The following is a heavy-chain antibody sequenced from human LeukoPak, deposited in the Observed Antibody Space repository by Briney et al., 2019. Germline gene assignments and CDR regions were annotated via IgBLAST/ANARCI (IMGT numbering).Heavy chain of an antibody. D-gene: IGHD3-22*01. CDR3: ARVAYDLYYFDY. V-gene: IGHV1-8*01. CDR2: MNPNSGNT. Sequence: ASVKVSCKXSGYTFTSYDINWVRQATGQGLEWMGWMNPNSGNTGYAQKFQGRVTMTRNTSISTAYMELSSLRSEDTALYYCARVAYDLYYFDYWGQGTLVTVSS. J-gene: IGHJ4*02. CDR1: GYTFTSYD.